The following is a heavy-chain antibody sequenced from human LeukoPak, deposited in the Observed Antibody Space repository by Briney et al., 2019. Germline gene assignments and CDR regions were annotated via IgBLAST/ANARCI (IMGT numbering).Heavy chain of an antibody. Sequence: GGSLRLSCAASGFTFSSYAMSWVRQAPGKGLEWVSSISSSSSYIYYADSVKGRFTISRDNAKNSLYLQMNSLRAEDTAVYCCARGGYDILTGYPLDYWGQGTLVTVSS. D-gene: IGHD3-9*01. V-gene: IGHV3-21*01. CDR3: ARGGYDILTGYPLDY. CDR2: ISSSSSYI. J-gene: IGHJ4*02. CDR1: GFTFSSYA.